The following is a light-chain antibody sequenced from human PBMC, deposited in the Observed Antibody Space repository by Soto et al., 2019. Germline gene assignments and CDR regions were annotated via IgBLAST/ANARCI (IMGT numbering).Light chain of an antibody. Sequence: VTHYTGALSLSPLEIATLACMSSQIVSSGYLAWYQQKPGQAPRLLIYDASNRATGIPARFSGSGSGTEFTLTISCLQSEDFAVYYCQQYNNWPVTFGGGTKVDIK. V-gene: IGKV3D-15*01. CDR1: QIVSSGY. J-gene: IGKJ4*01. CDR2: DAS. CDR3: QQYNNWPVT.